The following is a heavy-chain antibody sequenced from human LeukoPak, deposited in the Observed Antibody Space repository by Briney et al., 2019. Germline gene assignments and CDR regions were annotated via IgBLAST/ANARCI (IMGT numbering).Heavy chain of an antibody. Sequence: GGSLRLSCAASGFTFSTYTMNWVRQAPGKGLEWVSSISTSSIYIYYTDSLKGRFTISRDNARNSLYLQMNSLKAEDTAVYYCARDQDWNDRGGLDYWGQGTLVTVSS. CDR2: ISTSSIYI. CDR1: GFTFSTYT. CDR3: ARDQDWNDRGGLDY. D-gene: IGHD1-1*01. V-gene: IGHV3-21*01. J-gene: IGHJ4*02.